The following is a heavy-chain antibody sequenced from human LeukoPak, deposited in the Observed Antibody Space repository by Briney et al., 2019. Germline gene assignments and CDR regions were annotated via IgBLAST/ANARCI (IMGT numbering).Heavy chain of an antibody. CDR3: ALAGTDAFDI. CDR2: ISGSGGST. D-gene: IGHD6-19*01. CDR1: GFTFSSYA. J-gene: IGHJ3*02. Sequence: GGSLRLSCAASGFTFSSYAMSWVRQAPGKGLEWVSAISGSGGSTYYADSVKGRFSISRDNSKNTLYLQMNSLRAEDTAVYYCALAGTDAFDIWGQGTMVTVPS. V-gene: IGHV3-23*01.